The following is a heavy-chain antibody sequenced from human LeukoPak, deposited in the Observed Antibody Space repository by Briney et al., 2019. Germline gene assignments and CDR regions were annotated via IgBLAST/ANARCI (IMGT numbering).Heavy chain of an antibody. V-gene: IGHV5-51*01. CDR2: IYPGDSDT. D-gene: IGHD2-2*01. CDR3: ARLPVLGYCSSTSCYHYYYGMDV. J-gene: IGHJ6*02. CDR1: GYSFTSYW. Sequence: GESLKISCKGSGYSFTSYWIGWVRQLPGKGLEWIGIIYPGDSDTRYSPSFQGQVTISADKSISTAYLQWSSLKASDTAMYYCARLPVLGYCSSTSCYHYYYGMDVWGQGTTVTVSS.